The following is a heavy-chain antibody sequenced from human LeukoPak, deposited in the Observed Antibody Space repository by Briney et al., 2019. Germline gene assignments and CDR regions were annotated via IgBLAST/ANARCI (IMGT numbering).Heavy chain of an antibody. CDR3: ARDGEHSSGWRLFDY. CDR2: ISAYNGNT. CDR1: GYTFTSYG. Sequence: ASVKVSCKASGYTFTSYGISWVRQAPGQGLEWMGWISAYNGNTNYAQKLQGRVTMTTDTSTSKANIKLSIQRTDHTAVYNCARDGEHSSGWRLFDYWGQGPLVIVTS. V-gene: IGHV1-18*04. D-gene: IGHD6-19*01. J-gene: IGHJ4*02.